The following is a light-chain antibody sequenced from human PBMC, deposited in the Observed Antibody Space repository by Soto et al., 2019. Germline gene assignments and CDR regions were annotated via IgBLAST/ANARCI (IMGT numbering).Light chain of an antibody. CDR2: WAS. CDR3: QQYYSTPWT. Sequence: DIVMTQSPDSLAVSLGERSTINCKSSQRVLYSSNNKNYLAWYQQKPGQPPKLLIYWASTRESGVPDRFSGSGSGRDFPLTISSLQAEDVAVYYCQQYYSTPWTFGQGTKVDIK. V-gene: IGKV4-1*01. CDR1: QRVLYSSNNKNY. J-gene: IGKJ1*01.